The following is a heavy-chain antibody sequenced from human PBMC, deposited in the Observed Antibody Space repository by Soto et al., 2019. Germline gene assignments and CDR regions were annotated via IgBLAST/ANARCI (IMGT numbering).Heavy chain of an antibody. CDR2: IYYSGST. J-gene: IGHJ4*02. Sequence: QVQLQESGPGLVKPSETQSLTCTVSGGSISSYYWSWIRQPPGKGLEWIGYIYYSGSTNYNPSLKSRVTISVDTSKNQFSLKLSSVTAADTAVYYCARSEWLVPFDYWGQGTLVTVSS. CDR3: ARSEWLVPFDY. V-gene: IGHV4-59*08. D-gene: IGHD6-19*01. CDR1: GGSISSYY.